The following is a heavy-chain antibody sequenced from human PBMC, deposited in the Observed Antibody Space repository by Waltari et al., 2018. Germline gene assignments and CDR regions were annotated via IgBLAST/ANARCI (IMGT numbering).Heavy chain of an antibody. CDR2: ISYDGSNK. Sequence: QVQLVESGGGVVQPGRSLRLSCAASGFTFSSYAMHWVRQPPGKGPAWVAVISYDGSNKYYADSVKGRFTISRDNSKNTLYLQMNSLRAEDTAVYYCAREGGGGPYCSSTSCHALDYWGQGTLVTVSS. J-gene: IGHJ4*02. V-gene: IGHV3-30-3*01. CDR1: GFTFSSYA. CDR3: AREGGGGPYCSSTSCHALDY. D-gene: IGHD2-2*01.